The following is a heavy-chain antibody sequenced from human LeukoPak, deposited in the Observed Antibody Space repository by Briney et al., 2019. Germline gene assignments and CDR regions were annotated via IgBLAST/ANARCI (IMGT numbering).Heavy chain of an antibody. CDR3: ARADWGSVFFDY. CDR1: GGSFSGYY. V-gene: IGHV4-34*01. CDR2: INHSGST. D-gene: IGHD7-27*01. J-gene: IGHJ4*02. Sequence: SETLSLTCAVYGGSFSGYYWSWIRQPPGKGLEWIGEINHSGSTNYNPSLKSRVTISVDTSKNQFSLKLSSVTDADTAVYYCARADWGSVFFDYWGQGTLVTVSS.